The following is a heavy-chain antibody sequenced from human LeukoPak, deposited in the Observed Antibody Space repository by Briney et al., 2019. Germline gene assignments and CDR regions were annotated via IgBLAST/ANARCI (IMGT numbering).Heavy chain of an antibody. CDR1: GGSISSYY. CDR3: ARGGYCSGGSCYNSY. D-gene: IGHD2-15*01. J-gene: IGHJ4*02. CDR2: IYYSGST. V-gene: IGHV4-59*12. Sequence: SETLSLTRTVSGGSISSYYWSWTRQPPGKGLEWIGYIYYSGSTNYNPSLKSRVTISVDTSKNQFSLKLSSVTAADTAVYYCARGGYCSGGSCYNSYWGQGTLVTVSS.